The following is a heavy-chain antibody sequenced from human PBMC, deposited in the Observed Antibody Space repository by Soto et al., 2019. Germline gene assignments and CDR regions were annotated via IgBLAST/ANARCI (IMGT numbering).Heavy chain of an antibody. CDR3: AHTPLNYYDSSGYFSYYYGMDV. J-gene: IGHJ6*02. CDR1: GFSLSTSGVG. CDR2: IYRDADK. V-gene: IGHV2-5*02. Sequence: QITLKESGPALVKPTQTLTLTCSFSGFSLSTSGVGVHWIRQPPGKALEWLALIYRDADKRYSPSLKNRLTITKDTSKNQVVFTMTNVDPVDTATYYCAHTPLNYYDSSGYFSYYYGMDVWGQGTTVTVSS. D-gene: IGHD3-22*01.